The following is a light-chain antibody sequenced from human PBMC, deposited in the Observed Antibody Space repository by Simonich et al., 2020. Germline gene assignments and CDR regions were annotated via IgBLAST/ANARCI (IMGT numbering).Light chain of an antibody. CDR2: AAS. CDR1: KGISSY. J-gene: IGKJ4*01. Sequence: DIQLTQSPSFLSASVGDRVTITCRASKGISSYLAWYQQKPGKAPKLLIDAASTLQSGVPSRFSGSGSGTECTLTISSLQPEDFATYYCQQLNSYPLTFGGGTKVEIK. CDR3: QQLNSYPLT. V-gene: IGKV1-9*01.